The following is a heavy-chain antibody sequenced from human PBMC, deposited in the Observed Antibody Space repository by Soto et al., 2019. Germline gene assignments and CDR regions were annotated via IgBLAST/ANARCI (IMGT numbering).Heavy chain of an antibody. CDR3: ARIRFEQPYPPWYFDY. V-gene: IGHV2-26*01. CDR2: IFSNDEK. Sequence: SGPTLVNPTETLTLTCTVSGFSLSNARMGVSWIRQPPGKALEWLAHIFSNDEKSYSTSLKSRLTISKDTSKSQVVLTMTNMEHVDTATYYCARIRFEQPYPPWYFDYWGQGTLVTVSS. J-gene: IGHJ4*02. D-gene: IGHD6-13*01. CDR1: GFSLSNARMG.